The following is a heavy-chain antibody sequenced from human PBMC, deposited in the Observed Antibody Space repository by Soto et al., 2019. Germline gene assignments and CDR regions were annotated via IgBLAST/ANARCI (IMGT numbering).Heavy chain of an antibody. Sequence: EVQLVESGGGLVKPGGSLRLSCAASGFTFSNAWMNWVRQAPGKGLEWVGRIKSKTDGGTTDYAAPVKGRFTISRDDSKNTLYLQMNSRKTEDTAVYYCTTAVYYGSGSYQLDLYYYYGMDVWGQGTTVTVSS. J-gene: IGHJ6*02. CDR2: IKSKTDGGTT. D-gene: IGHD3-10*01. CDR3: TTAVYYGSGSYQLDLYYYYGMDV. V-gene: IGHV3-15*07. CDR1: GFTFSNAW.